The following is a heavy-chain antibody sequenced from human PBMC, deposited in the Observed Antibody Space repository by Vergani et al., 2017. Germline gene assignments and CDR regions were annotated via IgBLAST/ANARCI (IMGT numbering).Heavy chain of an antibody. CDR1: GFTFSSYG. Sequence: QVQLVESGGGVVQPGRSLRLSCAASGFTFSSYGMHWVRQAPGKGLEWVAVIWYDGSNKYYADSLKGRFTISRDNSKNTLYLQMNSLRAEDTAVYYCAKVGLTMVRGGDAFDIWGQGTMVTVSS. V-gene: IGHV3-33*06. J-gene: IGHJ3*02. D-gene: IGHD3-10*01. CDR3: AKVGLTMVRGGDAFDI. CDR2: IWYDGSNK.